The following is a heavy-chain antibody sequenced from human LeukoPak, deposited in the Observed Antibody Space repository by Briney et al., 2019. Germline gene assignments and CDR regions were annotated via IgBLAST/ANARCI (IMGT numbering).Heavy chain of an antibody. V-gene: IGHV3-20*04. CDR3: ASYSSGWYGGGY. CDR1: GFTFDDYG. Sequence: PGGSLRLSCAASGFTFDDYGMSWVRQAPGKGLEWVSGINWNGGSTGYADSVKGRFTISRDNARNSLYLQMNSLRAEDTALYYCASYSSGWYGGGYWGQGTLVTASS. CDR2: INWNGGST. J-gene: IGHJ4*02. D-gene: IGHD6-19*01.